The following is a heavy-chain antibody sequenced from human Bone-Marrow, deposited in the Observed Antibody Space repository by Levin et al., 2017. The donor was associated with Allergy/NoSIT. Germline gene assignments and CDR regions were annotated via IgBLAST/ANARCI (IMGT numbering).Heavy chain of an antibody. V-gene: IGHV1-2*02. J-gene: IGHJ6*02. Sequence: ASVKVSCKASGYTFTGYYMHWVRQAPGQGLEWMGWINPNSGGTNYAQKFQGRVTMTRDTSISTAYMELSRLRSDDTAVYYCARGVPDSSGWYYYYYGMDGWGQGTTVTVSS. CDR2: INPNSGGT. D-gene: IGHD6-19*01. CDR1: GYTFTGYY. CDR3: ARGVPDSSGWYYYYYGMDG.